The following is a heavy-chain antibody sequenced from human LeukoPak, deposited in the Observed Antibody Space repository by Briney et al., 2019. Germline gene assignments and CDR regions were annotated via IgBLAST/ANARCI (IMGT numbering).Heavy chain of an antibody. CDR1: GFPLSNYA. Sequence: GGSLRLSCAVSGFPLSNYAMSWVRQAPGKGLEWVSVIYSGGSTYYADSVKGRFTISRDNSKNTLYLQMNSLRAEDTAVYYCASAGGDYGIYYYYGMDVWGQGTTVTVSS. V-gene: IGHV3-53*01. J-gene: IGHJ6*02. CDR2: IYSGGST. D-gene: IGHD4-17*01. CDR3: ASAGGDYGIYYYYGMDV.